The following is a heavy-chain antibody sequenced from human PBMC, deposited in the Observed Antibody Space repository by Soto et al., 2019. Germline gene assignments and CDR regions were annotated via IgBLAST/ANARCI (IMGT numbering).Heavy chain of an antibody. CDR2: IIPIFGTA. CDR3: ARYYYDSRPDTTYNWFDP. V-gene: IGHV1-69*13. J-gene: IGHJ5*02. D-gene: IGHD3-22*01. CDR1: GGTFSSYA. Sequence: GASMKVSCKASGGTFSSYAISWVRQAPGQRLEWMGGIIPIFGTANYAQKFQGRVTITADESTSTAYMELSSLRSEDTAVYYCARYYYDSRPDTTYNWFDPWGQGTLVTVS.